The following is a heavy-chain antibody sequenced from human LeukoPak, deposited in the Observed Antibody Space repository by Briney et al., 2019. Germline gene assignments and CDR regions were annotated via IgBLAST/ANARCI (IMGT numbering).Heavy chain of an antibody. CDR3: ARVPHKFGRYFVLHDDY. D-gene: IGHD3-9*01. J-gene: IGHJ4*02. CDR2: ISAYNGNI. V-gene: IGHV1-18*01. CDR1: GYPFTSYG. Sequence: ASVKVSCKASGYPFTSYGISRVRQAPGQGLEWMGWISAYNGNINYAQKLQGRVTMTTDTSTSTAYMELRSLRSDDTAVYYCARVPHKFGRYFVLHDDYWGQGTLVTVSS.